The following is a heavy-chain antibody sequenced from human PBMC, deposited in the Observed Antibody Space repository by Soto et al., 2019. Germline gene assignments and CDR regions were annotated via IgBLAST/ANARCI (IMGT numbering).Heavy chain of an antibody. CDR3: TRQPLSVYYYYYMDV. CDR2: IKSKTDGGTT. CDR1: GFTFSNAW. Sequence: EVQLVESGGGLVKPGGSLRLSCAASGFTFSNAWMSWVRQAPGKGLEWVGRIKSKTDGGTTDYAAPVKGRFTISRDDSKNTLYLQMNSLKTEDTAVYYCTRQPLSVYYYYYMDVWGNGTTVTVSS. V-gene: IGHV3-15*01. D-gene: IGHD6-13*01. J-gene: IGHJ6*03.